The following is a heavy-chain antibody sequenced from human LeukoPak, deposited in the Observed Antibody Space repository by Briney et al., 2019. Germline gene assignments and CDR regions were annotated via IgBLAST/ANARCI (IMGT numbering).Heavy chain of an antibody. D-gene: IGHD7-27*01. J-gene: IGHJ2*01. Sequence: GGSLRLSCAASGFTFSSYGIHCVRQAPGKGLEWVAFIRYDGNNIYYADSVKGRFTISRDNSMNTLFLQMNSLRAEDTAVYYCARAAGDRIGYFDLWGRGTLVTVSS. CDR2: IRYDGNNI. CDR1: GFTFSSYG. CDR3: ARAAGDRIGYFDL. V-gene: IGHV3-30*02.